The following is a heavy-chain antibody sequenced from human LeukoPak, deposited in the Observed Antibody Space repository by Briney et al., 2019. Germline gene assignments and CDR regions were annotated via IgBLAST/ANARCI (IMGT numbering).Heavy chain of an antibody. CDR2: VSKDGNTK. J-gene: IGHJ3*02. CDR3: ARGIQPPKYYGSGSDTFDI. D-gene: IGHD3-10*01. Sequence: PGGSLRLSRAASGFTFSSYWMSWVRQAPGKGLEWVAVVSKDGNTKYYADSVKGRFTISRDNSKNTVYLQMNSLRTEDTSVYYCARGIQPPKYYGSGSDTFDIWGQGTMVTVSS. V-gene: IGHV3-30*03. CDR1: GFTFSSYW.